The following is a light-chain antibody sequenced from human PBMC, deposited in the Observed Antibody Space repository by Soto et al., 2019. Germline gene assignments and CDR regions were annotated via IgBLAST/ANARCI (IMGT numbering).Light chain of an antibody. CDR2: DDS. CDR1: NIGSES. V-gene: IGLV3-21*02. Sequence: SYDLTQPPSVSVAPGQTARITCGGNNIGSESVHWYQQRPGQAPVLVVYDDSDRPSGIPERFSGSNSANTATLTISRVEDGDEADYYCQVWYSSPDLYVFGSGTKVTVL. J-gene: IGLJ1*01. CDR3: QVWYSSPDLYV.